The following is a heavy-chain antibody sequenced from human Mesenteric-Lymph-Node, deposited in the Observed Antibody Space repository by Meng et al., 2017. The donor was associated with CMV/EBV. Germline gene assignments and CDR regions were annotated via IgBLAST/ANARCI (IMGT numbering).Heavy chain of an antibody. CDR1: GFTFSSYE. CDR2: ISSSGSTI. V-gene: IGHV3-48*03. D-gene: IGHD3-10*01. J-gene: IGHJ3*02. CDR3: AKLDGRSIMVRGVINDAFDI. Sequence: GESLKISCAASGFTFSSYEMNWVRQAPGKGLEWVSYISSSGSTIYYADSVKGRFTISRDNAKNSLYLQMNSLRAEDTAVYYCAKLDGRSIMVRGVINDAFDIWGQGTMVTVSS.